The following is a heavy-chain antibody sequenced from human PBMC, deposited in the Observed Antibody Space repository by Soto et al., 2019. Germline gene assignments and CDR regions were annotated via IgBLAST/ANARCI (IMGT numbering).Heavy chain of an antibody. D-gene: IGHD3-22*01. CDR1: GYSFTSYW. J-gene: IGHJ3*02. CDR2: IYPGDSDT. V-gene: IGHV5-51*01. Sequence: GESLKISCKGSGYSFTSYWIGWVRQMPGKGLEWMGIIYPGDSDTRYSPSFQGQVTISADKSISTAYLQWSSLKASDTAMYYCARCFYDSSGYPRPDAFDIWGQGTMVTV. CDR3: ARCFYDSSGYPRPDAFDI.